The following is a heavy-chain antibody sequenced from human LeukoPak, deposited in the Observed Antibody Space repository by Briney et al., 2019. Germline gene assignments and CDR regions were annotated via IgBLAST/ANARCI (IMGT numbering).Heavy chain of an antibody. CDR3: ARDRRMFEILTGYSPQY. Sequence: GGSLRLSCAVSGFTFSDFAMHWVRQAPGKGLEWVAVILYDGSKKFYADSVKGRFTISRDTSKNTLDLQMNSLRGDDTAMYFCARDRRMFEILTGYSPQYWGQGTLVTVAS. D-gene: IGHD3-9*01. V-gene: IGHV3-30*04. J-gene: IGHJ4*02. CDR1: GFTFSDFA. CDR2: ILYDGSKK.